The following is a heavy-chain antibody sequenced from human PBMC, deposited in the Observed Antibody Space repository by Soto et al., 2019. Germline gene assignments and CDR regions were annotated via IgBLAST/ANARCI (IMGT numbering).Heavy chain of an antibody. V-gene: IGHV3-48*03. CDR3: ARDAFEIYYKRGLDV. D-gene: IGHD3-10*01. J-gene: IGHJ6*02. CDR1: GFSFSDYE. CDR2: ISSSGGTI. Sequence: GGSLRLSCAASGFSFSDYEMNWVRQTPGKGLEWLSYISSSGGTIKYADSVKGRFTISRDNAKNSLYLQMHSLRADDTAVYYCARDAFEIYYKRGLDVWGQGTPVTVSS.